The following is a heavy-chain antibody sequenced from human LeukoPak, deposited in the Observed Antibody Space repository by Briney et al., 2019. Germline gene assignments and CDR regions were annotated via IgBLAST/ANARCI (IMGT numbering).Heavy chain of an antibody. V-gene: IGHV4-31*03. CDR2: IYYSGST. D-gene: IGHD6-13*01. J-gene: IGHJ6*03. Sequence: SQTLSLTCTVSGGSISSGGYYWSWIRQHPGKGLEWIGYIYYSGSTYYNPSLKSRVTISVDTSKNQFSLKLSSVTAADTAVYYCARAMGRQQLAYYYYYYYMDVWGKGTTVTVSS. CDR1: GGSISSGGYY. CDR3: ARAMGRQQLAYYYYYYYMDV.